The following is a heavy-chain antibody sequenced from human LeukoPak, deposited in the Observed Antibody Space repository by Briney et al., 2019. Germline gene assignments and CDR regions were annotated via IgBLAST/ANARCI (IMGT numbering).Heavy chain of an antibody. CDR2: ISWNRGSI. J-gene: IGHJ4*02. V-gene: IGHV3-9*02. Sequence: SLRLSCAASGFTSDDYAMHWVRQAPGKGLEWVSGISWNRGSIGYADSVKGRFTISRDNAKNSLYLRMNSLRAEDTALYYCAKGTYGDYGGNDYWGQGTLVTVSA. CDR3: AKGTYGDYGGNDY. CDR1: GFTSDDYA. D-gene: IGHD4-17*01.